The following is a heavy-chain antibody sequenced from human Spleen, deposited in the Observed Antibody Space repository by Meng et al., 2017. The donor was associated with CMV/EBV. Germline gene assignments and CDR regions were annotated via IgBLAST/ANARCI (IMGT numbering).Heavy chain of an antibody. CDR3: ARDQGFITAADFDY. J-gene: IGHJ4*02. CDR1: SYTFTTYG. CDR2: INPYNGNT. D-gene: IGHD1-14*01. Sequence: ASVKVSCKASSYTFTTYGISWVRQAPGQGLEWMGWINPYNGNTNYAQKLQGRVTMTTDTSTSTAYMELRSLRSDDTAVYYCARDQGFITAADFDYWGQGTLVTVSS. V-gene: IGHV1-18*01.